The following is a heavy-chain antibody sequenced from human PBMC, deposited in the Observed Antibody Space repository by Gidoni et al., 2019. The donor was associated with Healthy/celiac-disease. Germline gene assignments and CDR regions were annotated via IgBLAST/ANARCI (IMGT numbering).Heavy chain of an antibody. CDR1: GFTFSSYA. D-gene: IGHD4-17*01. J-gene: IGHJ4*02. CDR3: AKPRGDYGDYGYNYFDY. Sequence: EVQLLESGGGLVQPGGSLRLSCAASGFTFSSYAMSWVRQAPGKGLEWVSAISGSGGSTYYADSVKGRFTISRDNSKNTLYLQMNSLRAEDTAVYYCAKPRGDYGDYGYNYFDYWGQGTLVTVSS. CDR2: ISGSGGST. V-gene: IGHV3-23*01.